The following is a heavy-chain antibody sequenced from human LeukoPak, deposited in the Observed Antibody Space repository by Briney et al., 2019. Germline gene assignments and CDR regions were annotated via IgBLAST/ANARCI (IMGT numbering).Heavy chain of an antibody. Sequence: GGSLRLSCAASGFTFSIYGMHWVRQAPGKGLEWVAFIRHDESNNYYADSVKGRFTISRDTSNNTLYLQMNSLRAEDTAVYYCAKDRWATQTTYDAFDIWGQGTMVTVSS. V-gene: IGHV3-30*02. CDR1: GFTFSIYG. CDR3: AKDRWATQTTYDAFDI. CDR2: IRHDESNN. D-gene: IGHD1-1*01. J-gene: IGHJ3*02.